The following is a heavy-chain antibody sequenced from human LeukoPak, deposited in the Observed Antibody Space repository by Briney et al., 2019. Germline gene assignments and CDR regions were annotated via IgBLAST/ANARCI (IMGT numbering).Heavy chain of an antibody. D-gene: IGHD2-2*01. CDR2: IYHSGSA. J-gene: IGHJ5*02. CDR1: GYSISSGYQ. Sequence: SETLSLTCGVSGYSISSGYQWAWIRQSPGKGLEWIGSIYHSGSAHYNPSLKSRVTISVETSKNQFSLNMYSVTAADTAVCYCARDPRWLTPDCTSTSCYENYFDPWGQGTLVTVSS. V-gene: IGHV4-38-2*02. CDR3: ARDPRWLTPDCTSTSCYENYFDP.